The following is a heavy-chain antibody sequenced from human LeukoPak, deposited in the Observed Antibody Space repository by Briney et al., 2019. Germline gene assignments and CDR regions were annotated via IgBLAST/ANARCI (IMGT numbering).Heavy chain of an antibody. CDR1: GGSFSTYY. CDR3: ARAGANGIEAAGSLRY. J-gene: IGHJ4*02. V-gene: IGHV4-59*01. Sequence: SETLSLTCAVSGGSFSTYYWSWIRQPPGKGLEWIGFIYYTGTTNYDPSLKSRVTISVDTSKNQFSLKLSSVTAADTAVYYCARAGANGIEAAGSLRYWGQGTLVTVSS. CDR2: IYYTGTT. D-gene: IGHD6-13*01.